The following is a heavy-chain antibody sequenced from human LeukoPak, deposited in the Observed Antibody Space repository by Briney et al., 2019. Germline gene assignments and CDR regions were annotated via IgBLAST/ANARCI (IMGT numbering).Heavy chain of an antibody. D-gene: IGHD3-3*01. J-gene: IGHJ4*02. V-gene: IGHV4-59*12. CDR2: MYYSGTT. Sequence: SETLSLTCTVSRGSTIGYYWTWIRQPPGKGLQWIGYMYYSGTTKYNPSLKSRVTTSMDTSKNQFSLKVNSVTAADTAVYYCARVGFWSGSYTGYFDYWGQGALVTVSS. CDR3: ARVGFWSGSYTGYFDY. CDR1: RGSTIGYY.